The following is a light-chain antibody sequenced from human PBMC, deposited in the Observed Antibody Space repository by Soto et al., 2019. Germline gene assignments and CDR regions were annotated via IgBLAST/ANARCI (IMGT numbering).Light chain of an antibody. Sequence: EIVLTQSPGTLSLSPGERATLSCRASQSVSSYLAWDQQKPGQAPRLLIYDASTRATGISARFSGSGSGTDFTLTISSLEPEDFAVYYCQQRSNWPVTFGQVTKVEVK. CDR1: QSVSSY. V-gene: IGKV3-11*01. CDR2: DAS. CDR3: QQRSNWPVT. J-gene: IGKJ1*01.